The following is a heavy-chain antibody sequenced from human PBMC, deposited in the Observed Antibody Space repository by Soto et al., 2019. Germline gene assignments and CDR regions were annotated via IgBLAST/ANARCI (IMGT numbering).Heavy chain of an antibody. CDR2: IYYSGST. J-gene: IGHJ2*01. CDR1: GGSISSGGYY. Sequence: QVQLQESGPGLVKPSQTLSLTCTVSGGSISSGGYYWSWIRQHPGKGLEWIGYIYYSGSTYYNPSLKSRVTISVDTSKNQFSLKLSSVTAADTAVYYCAREIVVGGNSASWYFDLWGRGTLVTVSS. CDR3: AREIVVGGNSASWYFDL. D-gene: IGHD3-22*01. V-gene: IGHV4-31*03.